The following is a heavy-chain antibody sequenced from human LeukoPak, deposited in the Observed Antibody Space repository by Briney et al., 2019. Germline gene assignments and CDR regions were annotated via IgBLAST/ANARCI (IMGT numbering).Heavy chain of an antibody. Sequence: GASVKVSCKAPGYTFTSYYMHWVRQAPGQGLEWMGIINPSGGSTSYAQKFQGRVTMTRDMSTSTVYMELSSLRSEDTAVYYCARDDYGGSPFDYWGQGTLVTVSS. CDR1: GYTFTSYY. D-gene: IGHD4-23*01. CDR3: ARDDYGGSPFDY. J-gene: IGHJ4*02. CDR2: INPSGGST. V-gene: IGHV1-46*01.